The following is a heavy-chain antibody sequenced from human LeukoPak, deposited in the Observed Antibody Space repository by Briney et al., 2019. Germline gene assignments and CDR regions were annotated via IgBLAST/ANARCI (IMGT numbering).Heavy chain of an antibody. Sequence: SETLSLTCAVYGGSFSGYYWSWIRQPPGKGLEWIGEINHSGSTNYNPSLKSRVTISVDTSKNQFSLKLSSVTAADTAVYYCARGPQYPWFDPWGQGTLVTVSS. CDR1: GGSFSGYY. CDR2: INHSGST. CDR3: ARGPQYPWFDP. J-gene: IGHJ5*02. D-gene: IGHD2-2*01. V-gene: IGHV4-34*01.